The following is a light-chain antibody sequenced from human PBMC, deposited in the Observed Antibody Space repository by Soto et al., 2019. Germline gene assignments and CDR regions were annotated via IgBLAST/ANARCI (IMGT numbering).Light chain of an antibody. CDR1: QSVSSSY. Sequence: EIVLTQSPGTLSLSPGDRATLSCRASQSVSSSYLAWYQQKPGQAPRLLIYGASSRATGIPDRFSGSGSGTDFTFPISRLEPEDFAVYYCQQYGSSPPYTFGQGTKLEIK. V-gene: IGKV3-20*01. CDR3: QQYGSSPPYT. CDR2: GAS. J-gene: IGKJ2*01.